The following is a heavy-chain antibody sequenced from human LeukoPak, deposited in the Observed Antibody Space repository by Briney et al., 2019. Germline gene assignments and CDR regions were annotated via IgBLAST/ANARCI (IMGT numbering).Heavy chain of an antibody. D-gene: IGHD2-2*01. J-gene: IGHJ5*02. CDR2: IKQDGSEK. V-gene: IGHV3-7*01. CDR1: GFTFSSYW. Sequence: GGSLRLSCAASGFTFSSYWMSWVRQAPGKGLEWVANIKQDGSEKYYVDSVKGRFTISRGNAKNSLYLQMNSLRAEDTAVYYCARDRGIVVVPAADPWGRFDPWGQGTLVTVSS. CDR3: ARDRGIVVVPAADPWGRFDP.